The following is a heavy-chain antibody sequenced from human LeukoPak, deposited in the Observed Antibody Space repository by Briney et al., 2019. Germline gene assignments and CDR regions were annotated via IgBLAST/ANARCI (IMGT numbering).Heavy chain of an antibody. J-gene: IGHJ4*02. D-gene: IGHD2-21*02. V-gene: IGHV4-34*01. CDR2: INHSGST. Sequence: SETLSLTCAVYGGSFSGYYWSWIRQPPGKGLEWIGEINHSGSTNYNPSLKSRVTISVDTSKNQFSLKVSSVTAADTAVYYCARRLYGDSEEYWGQGTLVTVSS. CDR1: GGSFSGYY. CDR3: ARRLYGDSEEY.